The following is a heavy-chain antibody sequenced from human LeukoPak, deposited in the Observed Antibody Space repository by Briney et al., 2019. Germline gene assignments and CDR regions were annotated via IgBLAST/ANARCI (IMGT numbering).Heavy chain of an antibody. CDR3: ASGRQLGY. D-gene: IGHD3-16*01. J-gene: IGHJ4*02. CDR2: ISYDGSNK. V-gene: IGHV3-30-3*01. CDR1: GFTFSSYA. Sequence: PGGSLRLSCAASGFTFSSYAMHWVRQAPGKGLEWVAVISYDGSNKYYADSVKGRFTISRDNSKNTLYLLMNSLRAEDTALYYCASGRQLGYWGQGTLVTVSS.